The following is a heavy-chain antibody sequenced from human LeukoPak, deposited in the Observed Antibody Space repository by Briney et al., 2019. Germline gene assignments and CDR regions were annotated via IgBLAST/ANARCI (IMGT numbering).Heavy chain of an antibody. Sequence: GASVKVSCKASGGTFSSYAISWVRQAPGQGLEWMGGIIPIFGTANYAQKFQGRVTITTDESTSTAYMELSSLRSEDTAVYYCARRGDYDSSGYYYFDYWGEGTLVTVSS. D-gene: IGHD3-22*01. J-gene: IGHJ4*02. CDR3: ARRGDYDSSGYYYFDY. CDR2: IIPIFGTA. V-gene: IGHV1-69*05. CDR1: GGTFSSYA.